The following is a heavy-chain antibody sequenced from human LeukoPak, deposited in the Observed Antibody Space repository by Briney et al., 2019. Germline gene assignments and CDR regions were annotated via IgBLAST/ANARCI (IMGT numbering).Heavy chain of an antibody. CDR2: IIPVFGTA. V-gene: IGHV1-69*06. J-gene: IGHJ4*02. CDR1: GGTFSSYA. D-gene: IGHD3-10*01. CDR3: ARRVRYYYGSGSYYEYYFDY. Sequence: SVKVSCKASGGTFSSYAISWVRQAPGQGLEWMGEIIPVFGTANYAQKFQGRVTITADKSTSTASMELSSLRSDDTAVYYCARRVRYYYGSGSYYEYYFDYWGQGTLVTVSS.